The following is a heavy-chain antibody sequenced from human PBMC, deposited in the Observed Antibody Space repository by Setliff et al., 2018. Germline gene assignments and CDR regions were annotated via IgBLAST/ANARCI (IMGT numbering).Heavy chain of an antibody. D-gene: IGHD3-16*01. CDR2: IYYSGST. J-gene: IGHJ2*01. CDR1: GGSISSSSYY. V-gene: IGHV4-31*03. CDR3: ASLGIRDWYFDL. Sequence: SETLSLTCTVSGGSISSSSYYWGWNRQHPGKGLEWIGYIYYSGSTYYNPSLKSRVTISVDTSKNQFSLKLSSVTAADTAVYYCASLGIRDWYFDLWGRGTLVTVSS.